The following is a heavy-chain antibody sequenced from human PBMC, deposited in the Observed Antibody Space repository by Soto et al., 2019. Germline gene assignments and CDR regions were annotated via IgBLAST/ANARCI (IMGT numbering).Heavy chain of an antibody. CDR2: LSSDGFGA. Sequence: VGSLRLSCAASDFSLSPYWMHWVRQVPGRGLEWVARLSSDGFGAAYADSVKGRFFISRDIARNTLSLQMNSLRADDTAVYYCARDLGGPDYWGRGTSVTVSS. CDR3: ARDLGGPDY. J-gene: IGHJ4*02. D-gene: IGHD3-16*01. CDR1: DFSLSPYW. V-gene: IGHV3-74*03.